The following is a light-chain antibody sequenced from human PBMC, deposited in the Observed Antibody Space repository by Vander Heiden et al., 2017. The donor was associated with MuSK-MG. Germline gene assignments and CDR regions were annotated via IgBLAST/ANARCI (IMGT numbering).Light chain of an antibody. J-gene: IGKJ5*01. V-gene: IGKV1-33*01. CDR2: DAS. CDR1: QDISNY. CDR3: QQYDNLPIT. Sequence: DIQMPQSPSSLSASVGDRVTITCQASQDISNYLNWYQQKPGKAPKLLIDDASNLETGVPSRFSGSGSGTDFTFTISSLQPEDIATYYCQQYDNLPITFGQRTRLEIK.